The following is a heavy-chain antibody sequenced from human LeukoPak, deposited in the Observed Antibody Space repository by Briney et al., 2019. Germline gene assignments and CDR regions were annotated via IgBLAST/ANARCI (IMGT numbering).Heavy chain of an antibody. V-gene: IGHV3-7*01. Sequence: GGSLRVSCSASGFTFSTSWMDWVRQAPGKGLEWVANVNQDGSEKYYVDSVKGRFTISRDNAKNSLYLQMNSLRAEDPATYYCSRSLDYWGQGIQVTVSS. CDR2: VNQDGSEK. CDR1: GFTFSTSW. J-gene: IGHJ4*02. CDR3: SRSLDY.